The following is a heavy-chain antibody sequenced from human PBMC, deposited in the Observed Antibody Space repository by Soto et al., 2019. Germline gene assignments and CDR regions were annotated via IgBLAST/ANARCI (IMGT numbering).Heavy chain of an antibody. V-gene: IGHV4-39*01. CDR1: GDSFSSRYSY. J-gene: IGHJ4*02. Sequence: QLQLQESGPGLVKPSETLSLSCSVSGDSFSSRYSYWGWIRQPPGKGLEWIGSLFYTGSTYYNPSFKSRVTISVDSSKNQFSLKLTSMTSSDTAVYYCARLGDYGDPPRFWGQGTLVTVSS. CDR2: LFYTGST. CDR3: ARLGDYGDPPRF. D-gene: IGHD4-17*01.